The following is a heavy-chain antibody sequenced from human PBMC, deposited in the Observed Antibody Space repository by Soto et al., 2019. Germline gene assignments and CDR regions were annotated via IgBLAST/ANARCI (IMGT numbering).Heavy chain of an antibody. CDR1: CGSMRNVY. V-gene: IGHV4-59*12. J-gene: IGHJ6*02. CDR3: ARDQRGSSSSWYEDYYYYYGMDV. CDR2: IFHSGNA. Sequence: SETLSLTCTGSCGSMRNVYWSWIRQPPGKRLEWIGFIFHSGNAKYNPSLKSRVTISVDTSKNQFSLKLSSVTAADTAVYYCARDQRGSSSSWYEDYYYYYGMDVWGQGTTVTVSS. D-gene: IGHD6-13*01.